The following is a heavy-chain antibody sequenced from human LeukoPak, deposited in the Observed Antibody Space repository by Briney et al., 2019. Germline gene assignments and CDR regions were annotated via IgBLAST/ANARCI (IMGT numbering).Heavy chain of an antibody. Sequence: SETLSLTCTVSGGSISSYYWSWIRQPPGKGLEWIGYIYYSGSTNYNPSLKSRVTISVDTSKNQFSLKLSSVTAADTAVYYCARDLEMATIGYAFDIWGQGTMVTVSS. D-gene: IGHD5-24*01. J-gene: IGHJ3*02. CDR1: GGSISSYY. V-gene: IGHV4-59*01. CDR2: IYYSGST. CDR3: ARDLEMATIGYAFDI.